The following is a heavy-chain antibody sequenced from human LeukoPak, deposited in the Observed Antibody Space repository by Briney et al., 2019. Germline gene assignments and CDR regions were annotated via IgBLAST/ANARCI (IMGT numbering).Heavy chain of an antibody. V-gene: IGHV4-31*03. Sequence: PSETLSLTCTVPGGSISSGVYYWSWIRQHPGKGLEWMGYIFYTGRVSYNPSLKSRITISVDSTRNHFSLEVSSVTAADTAVYYCARTVGARTFYFDPWGQGTLVTVSS. J-gene: IGHJ5*02. D-gene: IGHD1-26*01. CDR2: IFYTGRV. CDR1: GGSISSGVYY. CDR3: ARTVGARTFYFDP.